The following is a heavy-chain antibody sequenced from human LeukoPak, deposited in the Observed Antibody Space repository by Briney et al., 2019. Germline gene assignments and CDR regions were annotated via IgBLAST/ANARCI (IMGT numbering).Heavy chain of an antibody. CDR2: IYHSGST. V-gene: IGHV4-38-2*02. Sequence: SETLSLTYAVSGYSISSGYYWGWIRQPPGKGLEWIGSIYHSGSTYYNPSLKSRVTISVDTSKNQFSLKLSSVTAADTAVYYCAREYDSSGYYPSDAFDIWGQGTMVTVSS. CDR3: AREYDSSGYYPSDAFDI. CDR1: GYSISSGYY. D-gene: IGHD3-22*01. J-gene: IGHJ3*02.